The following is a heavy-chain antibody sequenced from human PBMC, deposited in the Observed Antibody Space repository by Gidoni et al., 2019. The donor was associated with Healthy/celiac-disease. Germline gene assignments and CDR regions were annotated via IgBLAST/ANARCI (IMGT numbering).Heavy chain of an antibody. CDR3: ARVPGDPGEDYIAARHYYYYYMDV. CDR2: IYHSGST. D-gene: IGHD6-6*01. CDR1: GGSISSSNW. V-gene: IGHV4-4*02. Sequence: QVQLQESGPGLVKPSGTLSLTCAVSGGSISSSNWWSWVRQPPGKGLEWIGEIYHSGSTNYNPSLKSRVTISVDKSKNQFSLKLSSVTAADTAVYYCARVPGDPGEDYIAARHYYYYYMDVWGKGTTVTVSS. J-gene: IGHJ6*03.